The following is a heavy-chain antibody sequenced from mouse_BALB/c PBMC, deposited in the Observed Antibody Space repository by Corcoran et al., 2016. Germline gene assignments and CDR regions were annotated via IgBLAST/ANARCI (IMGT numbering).Heavy chain of an antibody. Sequence: EVQLQQSGEELVKPGASVKLSCTACGLNSKDTYMHWVKQRPEQSLEWIGRIDPANGNTKYDTKFQGMATITADTSSNTAYLQLSLTSEDTAVYYCARWDWYFDVWGAGTTVTVSS. CDR3: ARWDWYFDV. V-gene: IGHV14-3*02. CDR2: IDPANGNT. CDR1: GLNSKDTY. J-gene: IGHJ1*01.